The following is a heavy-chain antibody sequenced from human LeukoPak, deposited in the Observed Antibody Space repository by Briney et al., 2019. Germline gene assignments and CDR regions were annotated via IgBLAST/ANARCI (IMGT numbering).Heavy chain of an antibody. V-gene: IGHV4-30-4*01. CDR3: ARSNENKYDSSGYRIFDY. CDR2: IYYSGGT. Sequence: SQTLSLTCTVSGGSISSGDYYWSWIRQPPGKGLEWIGYIYYSGGTYYNPSLKSRVTISVDTSKNQFSLKLSSVTAADTAVYYCARSNENKYDSSGYRIFDYWGQGTLVTVSS. J-gene: IGHJ4*02. D-gene: IGHD3-22*01. CDR1: GGSISSGDYY.